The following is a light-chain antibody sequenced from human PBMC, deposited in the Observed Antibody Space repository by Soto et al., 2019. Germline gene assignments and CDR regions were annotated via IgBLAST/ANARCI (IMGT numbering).Light chain of an antibody. CDR3: QQYNNWIRK. V-gene: IGKV3-15*01. Sequence: EIVMTQSPATLSVSPGERATLSCRASQSVSSNLAWYQQKPGQAPRLLIYGASTRATGIPARFSGSGSGTEFTLTISSLQSEDFAVYYCQQYNNWIRKCGQGTKVDIK. CDR2: GAS. J-gene: IGKJ1*01. CDR1: QSVSSN.